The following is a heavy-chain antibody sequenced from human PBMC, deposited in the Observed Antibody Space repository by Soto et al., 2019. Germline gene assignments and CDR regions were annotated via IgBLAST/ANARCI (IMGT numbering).Heavy chain of an antibody. J-gene: IGHJ5*02. CDR2: ISGSGGNT. CDR1: RFTFSSYA. CDR3: ATSGGGIAAAGYNWFDP. V-gene: IGHV3-23*01. Sequence: ESLGLSGAASRFTFSSYAMNWVRQAPGKGLEWVSTISGSGGNTYYADSVKGRFTISRDNSKNTLYLQMNSLRVEDTAVYYCATSGGGIAAAGYNWFDPWGQGTLVTVSS. D-gene: IGHD6-13*01.